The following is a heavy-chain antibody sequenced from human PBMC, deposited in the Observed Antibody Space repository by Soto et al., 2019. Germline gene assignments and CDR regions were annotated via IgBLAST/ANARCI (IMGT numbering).Heavy chain of an antibody. J-gene: IGHJ4*02. D-gene: IGHD3-10*01. CDR1: GDSVSSTSTA. CDR3: ARRSYYSGGX. CDR2: TYYRSKWYS. Sequence: SQTLSLTCAISGDSVSSTSTAWSWIRQSPSRGLEWLVRTYYRSKWYSDYAVSVKSRITINPDTSKNQFSLKLNSVTPEDTAVYYCARRSYYSGGXWGQGTLVTVSX. V-gene: IGHV6-1*01.